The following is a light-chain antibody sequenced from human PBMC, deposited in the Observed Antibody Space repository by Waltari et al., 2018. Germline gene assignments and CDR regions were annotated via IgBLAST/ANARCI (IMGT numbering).Light chain of an antibody. V-gene: IGKV2-28*01. CDR1: QSLLHSSGYTF. Sequence: DIVMTQSPLFLPVTPGEPASISCRSSQSLLHSSGYTFLDWYLQKPGQCPQLLIYLVSNRASGVPDRFSGSGSGTDVTLKISRVEAEDVGVYYCMQARQTPWTFGQGTKVEIK. CDR3: MQARQTPWT. CDR2: LVS. J-gene: IGKJ1*01.